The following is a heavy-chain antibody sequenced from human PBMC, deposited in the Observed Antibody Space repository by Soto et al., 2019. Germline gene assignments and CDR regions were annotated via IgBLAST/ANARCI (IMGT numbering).Heavy chain of an antibody. CDR3: AKDVVVVVAATLAFDY. D-gene: IGHD2-15*01. CDR2: ISGSGGST. J-gene: IGHJ4*02. Sequence: EVQLLASGGGLVQPGGSLRLSCAASGFTFSSHAMSWVRQAPGKGLEWVSAISGSGGSTYYADSVKGRFTISRDNSKHTLDLQMNSLRAEDTAVYYCAKDVVVVVAATLAFDYWGQGTLVTVSS. V-gene: IGHV3-23*01. CDR1: GFTFSSHA.